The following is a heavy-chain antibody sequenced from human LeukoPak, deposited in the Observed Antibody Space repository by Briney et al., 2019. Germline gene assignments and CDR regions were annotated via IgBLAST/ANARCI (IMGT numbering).Heavy chain of an antibody. CDR1: GYTFTSYY. CDR3: SRGGSTVDMSYFQY. D-gene: IGHD2-8*02. J-gene: IGHJ4*02. V-gene: IGHV1-46*01. Sequence: ASVEVSCKASGYTFTSYYMHWVRQAPGQGLEWMGIINPSGGSTSYAQKFQGRVTMSRETSMSTVYLEVNNVGSDDTAVYYCSRGGSTVDMSYFQYWGQGTLVTVSS. CDR2: INPSGGST.